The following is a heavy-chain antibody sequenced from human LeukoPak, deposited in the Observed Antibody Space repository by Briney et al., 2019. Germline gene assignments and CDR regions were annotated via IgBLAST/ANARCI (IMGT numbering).Heavy chain of an antibody. CDR2: ISSNGGST. CDR1: GFTFSRYA. D-gene: IGHD5-18*01. CDR3: VKARGIQLWLPGDY. Sequence: RGSLRLSCSASGFTFSRYAMHWVRQAPGKGLEYVSAISSNGGSTYYGDSVKGRFTISRDNSKNTLYLQMSSLRAVDTAVYYCVKARGIQLWLPGDYWGQGTLVTVSS. V-gene: IGHV3-64D*09. J-gene: IGHJ4*02.